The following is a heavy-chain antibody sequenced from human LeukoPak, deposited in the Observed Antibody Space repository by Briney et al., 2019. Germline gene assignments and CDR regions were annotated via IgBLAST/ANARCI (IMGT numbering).Heavy chain of an antibody. CDR3: ARESCSGGSCQSALMYFDY. V-gene: IGHV4-30-4*08. CDR2: IYYSGST. Sequence: PSETLSLTCTVSGGPISSGDYYWSWIRQPPGKGLEWIGYIYYSGSTYYNPSLKSRVTISVDTSKNQFSLKLSSVTAADTAVYYCARESCSGGSCQSALMYFDYWGQGTLVTVSS. D-gene: IGHD2-15*01. CDR1: GGPISSGDYY. J-gene: IGHJ4*02.